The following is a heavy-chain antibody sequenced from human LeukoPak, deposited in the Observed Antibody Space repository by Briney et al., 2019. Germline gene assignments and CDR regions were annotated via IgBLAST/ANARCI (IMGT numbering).Heavy chain of an antibody. V-gene: IGHV3-23*01. CDR2: ISGSGDIS. CDR1: GFIVSNTY. Sequence: PGGSLRLSCAASGFIVSNTYMTWVRQAPGKGLEWVSAISGSGDISYYADSVKGRFTMSRDNFKNTLYLQMNSLRAEDTAVYYCAKVSRFAVVPAAMLDYWGQGIQVTVSS. D-gene: IGHD2-2*01. J-gene: IGHJ4*02. CDR3: AKVSRFAVVPAAMLDY.